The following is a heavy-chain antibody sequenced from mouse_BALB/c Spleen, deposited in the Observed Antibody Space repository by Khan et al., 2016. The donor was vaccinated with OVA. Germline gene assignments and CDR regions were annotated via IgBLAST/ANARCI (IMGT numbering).Heavy chain of an antibody. J-gene: IGHJ3*01. V-gene: IGHV1-77*01. CDR1: GYTFTDYY. CDR3: ARRNYFGYTFAY. CDR2: ISPGSGDP. D-gene: IGHD1-2*01. Sequence: QVQLQQSGAELARPGASVKLSCKASGYTFTDYYINWVKQRTGQGLEWIGEISPGSGDPYYNEKIKGKATLTADKSSTTAYMQLSSLTSEAAAVYFCARRNYFGYTFAYWGQGTLVTVSA.